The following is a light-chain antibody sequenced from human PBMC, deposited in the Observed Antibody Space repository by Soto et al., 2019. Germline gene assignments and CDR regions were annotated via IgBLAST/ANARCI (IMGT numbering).Light chain of an antibody. CDR1: SSNIGAGYD. V-gene: IGLV1-40*01. J-gene: IGLJ2*01. CDR2: GNS. Sequence: QSVLTQPPSVSGAPGQRVTISCTGSSSNIGAGYDVHWYQRLPGTAPKLLIYGNSNRPSGVPDRFSGSKSGTSASLAITGLQAEDEADYYCQSYDSSLSGSVFGGGTQLTV. CDR3: QSYDSSLSGSV.